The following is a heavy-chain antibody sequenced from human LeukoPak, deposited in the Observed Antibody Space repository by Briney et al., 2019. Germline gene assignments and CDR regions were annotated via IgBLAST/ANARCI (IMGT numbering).Heavy chain of an antibody. V-gene: IGHV1-69*06. CDR2: IIPIFGTA. D-gene: IGHD4-23*01. Sequence: ASVMVSCKASGGTFSSYAISWVRQAPGQGLEWMGGIIPIFGTANYAQKFQGRVTITADKSTSTAYMELSSLRSEDTAVYYCARVWVRRWDFDPWGQGTLVTVSS. CDR1: GGTFSSYA. J-gene: IGHJ5*02. CDR3: ARVWVRRWDFDP.